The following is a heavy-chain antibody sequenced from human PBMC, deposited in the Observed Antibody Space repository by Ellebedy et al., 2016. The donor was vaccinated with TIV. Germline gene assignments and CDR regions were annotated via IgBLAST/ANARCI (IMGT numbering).Heavy chain of an antibody. V-gene: IGHV3-7*01. CDR1: GFTFSDYW. CDR3: ARRYFDN. J-gene: IGHJ4*02. Sequence: GESLKISXAASGFTFSDYWMSWVRQAPGKGLEWLANIKPDGSEKYYVASVKGRFTISRDNAKNSVYLQMNSLRAEDTAVYYCARRYFDNWGQGTLVAVSS. CDR2: IKPDGSEK.